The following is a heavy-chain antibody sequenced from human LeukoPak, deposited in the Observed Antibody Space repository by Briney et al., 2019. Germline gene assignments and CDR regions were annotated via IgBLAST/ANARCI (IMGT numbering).Heavy chain of an antibody. Sequence: GGSLRLSCAASGFTFSSYSMNWVRQAPGKGLEWVSSISSSSRYIYYADSVKGRFTISRDNSKNTLHLQMNSLRAEDTAVYYCARDRYDYVWGSYDEYYFDYWGQGTLVTVSS. CDR1: GFTFSSYS. CDR3: ARDRYDYVWGSYDEYYFDY. V-gene: IGHV3-21*04. J-gene: IGHJ4*02. CDR2: ISSSSRYI. D-gene: IGHD3-16*01.